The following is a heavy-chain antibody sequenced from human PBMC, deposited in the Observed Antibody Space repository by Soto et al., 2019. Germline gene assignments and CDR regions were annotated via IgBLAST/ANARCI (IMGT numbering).Heavy chain of an antibody. V-gene: IGHV1-8*01. Sequence: GASVKVSCKASGLTFPSDDIIWVRQTSGQGLEWMGWMNPSGTNTGYSQKFQGRATFTWDTSTTTAYMELTSLRSEDTAVYYCARDQYDFWSGHPMDVWGKGTTVTVSS. D-gene: IGHD3-3*01. CDR3: ARDQYDFWSGHPMDV. CDR2: MNPSGTNT. J-gene: IGHJ6*03. CDR1: GLTFPSDD.